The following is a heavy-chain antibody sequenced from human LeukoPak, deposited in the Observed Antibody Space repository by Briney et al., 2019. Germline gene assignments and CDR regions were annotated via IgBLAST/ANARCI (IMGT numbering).Heavy chain of an antibody. D-gene: IGHD1-26*01. CDR2: VYYSGIT. Sequence: SEALSLTCTVSGDSITSFYWSWIRQPPEKGLEWIGSVYYSGITNYNPSLKSRVTMSVDTSKKQFSLDLNSVTAADTAVYYCASTGSGSTDFWGQGTLVTVSS. J-gene: IGHJ4*02. CDR3: ASTGSGSTDF. V-gene: IGHV4-59*01. CDR1: GDSITSFY.